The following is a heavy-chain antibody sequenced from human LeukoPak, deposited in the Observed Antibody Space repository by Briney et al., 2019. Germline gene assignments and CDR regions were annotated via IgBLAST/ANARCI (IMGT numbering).Heavy chain of an antibody. D-gene: IGHD6-19*01. CDR1: GFTFSEFY. Sequence: PGGSLRLSCAASGFTFSEFYMSWIRQAPGKGLEWVAVISYDGSNKYYADSVKGRFTISRDNSKNTLYLQMNSLRAEDTAVYYCARTNSSGWYVDYWGQGTLVTVSS. CDR2: ISYDGSNK. V-gene: IGHV3-30-3*01. CDR3: ARTNSSGWYVDY. J-gene: IGHJ4*02.